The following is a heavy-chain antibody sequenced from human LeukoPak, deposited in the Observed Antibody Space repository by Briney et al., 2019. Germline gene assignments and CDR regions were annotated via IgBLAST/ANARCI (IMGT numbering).Heavy chain of an antibody. J-gene: IGHJ4*02. V-gene: IGHV3-74*01. CDR2: INSDGSST. D-gene: IGHD3-22*01. CDR1: GFTFSTYW. Sequence: GGSLRLSCAASGFTFSTYWMHWVRHAPGKGLVWVSRINSDGSSTSYADSVKGRFTISRDNAKNTLYLQMNSLRAEDTAVYYCARAGDYYYDSSGYYHYWGRGTLVTVSS. CDR3: ARAGDYYYDSSGYYHY.